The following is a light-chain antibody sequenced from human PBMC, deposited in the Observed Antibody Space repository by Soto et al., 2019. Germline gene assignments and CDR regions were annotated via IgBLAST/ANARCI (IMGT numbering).Light chain of an antibody. CDR2: DTS. J-gene: IGLJ2*01. Sequence: QSVVTQEPSLTVSPGGTVTLTCGSSTGAVTSNHHPYWFQQKAGQAPRTLIYDTSNKHSWTPARFSGSLLGDKAALTLSGAQPEEEAQYYCLLSYNAARVFGGGTQLTVL. CDR3: LLSYNAARV. CDR1: TGAVTSNHH. V-gene: IGLV7-46*01.